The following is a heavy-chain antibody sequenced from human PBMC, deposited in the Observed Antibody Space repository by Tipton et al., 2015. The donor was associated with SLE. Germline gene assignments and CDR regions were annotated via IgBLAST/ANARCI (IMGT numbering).Heavy chain of an antibody. CDR3: ARGSPARSGYYYYYYMDV. CDR1: GDSITSYY. D-gene: IGHD2-2*01. CDR2: INYSGNT. Sequence: SGDSITSYYWSWVRQPPGKGLEWIGYINYSGNTNYNPSLKSRVTISVDTSKNQFSLKLSSVTAADTAVYYCARGSPARSGYYYYYYMDVWGKGTTVTVSS. V-gene: IGHV4-59*01. J-gene: IGHJ6*03.